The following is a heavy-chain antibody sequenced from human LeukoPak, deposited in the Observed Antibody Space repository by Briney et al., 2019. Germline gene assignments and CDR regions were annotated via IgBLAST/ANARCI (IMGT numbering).Heavy chain of an antibody. CDR1: GFTFSSYS. Sequence: GGSLRLSCAASGFTFSSYSMNWVRQAPGKGLEWVSYISSSSTIYYADSVKGRFTISRDNAKNSLYLQMNSLRAEDTAVYYCARVKRYFDWLLKPPLRLTADYGMDVWGQGTTVTVSS. V-gene: IGHV3-48*01. CDR2: ISSSSTI. D-gene: IGHD3-9*01. J-gene: IGHJ6*02. CDR3: ARVKRYFDWLLKPPLRLTADYGMDV.